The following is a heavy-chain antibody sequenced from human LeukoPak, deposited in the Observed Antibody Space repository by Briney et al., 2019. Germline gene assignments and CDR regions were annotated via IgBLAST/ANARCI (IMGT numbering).Heavy chain of an antibody. CDR1: GGSISSGSYS. CDR3: ARLDTTTNAFDI. CDR2: IYTSGST. J-gene: IGHJ3*02. V-gene: IGHV4-61*02. Sequence: SQTLSLTCTVSGGSISSGSYSWNWIQQPAGKGLEWIGRIYTSGSTNYNPSLKSRVTISIDTSKNQFSLKLSSVTAADTAAYYCARLDTTTNAFDIWGQGTMVTVSS. D-gene: IGHD5-18*01.